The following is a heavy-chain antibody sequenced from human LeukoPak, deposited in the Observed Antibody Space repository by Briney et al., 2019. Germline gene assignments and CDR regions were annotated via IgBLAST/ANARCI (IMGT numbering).Heavy chain of an antibody. CDR3: ARAKDDSSGLSAFDI. CDR2: ISYDGSNK. Sequence: GRSLRLSCAASGFTFSSYAMHWVRQAPGKGLEWVAVISYDGSNKYYADSVKGRFTISRDNSKNTLYLQMNSLRAEDTAVYYRARAKDDSSGLSAFDIWGQGTMVTVSS. D-gene: IGHD3-22*01. J-gene: IGHJ3*02. CDR1: GFTFSSYA. V-gene: IGHV3-30-3*01.